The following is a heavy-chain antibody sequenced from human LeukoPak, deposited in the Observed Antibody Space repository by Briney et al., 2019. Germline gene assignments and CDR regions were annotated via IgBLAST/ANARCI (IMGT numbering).Heavy chain of an antibody. D-gene: IGHD2-15*01. Sequence: GASVKVSCKASGYTSTSYYMHWVRQAPGQGLEWMGVINPRSGSTTYAQKFQGRVTMTRDTSTSTVYMELSSLRSEDTAVYYCARVRDCSGGSCYVDAFDIWGQGTMVTVSS. CDR1: GYTSTSYY. J-gene: IGHJ3*02. V-gene: IGHV1-46*01. CDR3: ARVRDCSGGSCYVDAFDI. CDR2: INPRSGST.